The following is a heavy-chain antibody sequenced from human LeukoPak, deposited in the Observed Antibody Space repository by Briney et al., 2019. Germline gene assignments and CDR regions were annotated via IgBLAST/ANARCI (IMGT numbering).Heavy chain of an antibody. J-gene: IGHJ4*02. V-gene: IGHV4-34*01. Sequence: SETLSLTCAVYGGTFSGYYWSWIRQPPGKGLEWIGEINHSGSTNYNPSLKSRVTISVDTSKNQFSLKLSSVTAADTAVYYCARGTGYCSSTSCLEIDYWGQGTLVTVSS. D-gene: IGHD2-2*01. CDR3: ARGTGYCSSTSCLEIDY. CDR2: INHSGST. CDR1: GGTFSGYY.